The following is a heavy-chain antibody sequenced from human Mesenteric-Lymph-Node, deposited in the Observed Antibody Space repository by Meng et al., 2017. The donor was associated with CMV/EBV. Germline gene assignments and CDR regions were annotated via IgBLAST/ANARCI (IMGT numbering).Heavy chain of an antibody. J-gene: IGHJ4*02. Sequence: SLKISCVASGFTFTDYAIHWVRQAPGRGLEWVSGISWNSGGIGYADSVKGRFTISRDNAKNSLYLQMNSLRPVDTALYYCAKDWTNLVAGIDYWGPGTLVTVSS. CDR2: ISWNSGGI. V-gene: IGHV3-9*01. CDR1: GFTFTDYA. D-gene: IGHD6-19*01. CDR3: AKDWTNLVAGIDY.